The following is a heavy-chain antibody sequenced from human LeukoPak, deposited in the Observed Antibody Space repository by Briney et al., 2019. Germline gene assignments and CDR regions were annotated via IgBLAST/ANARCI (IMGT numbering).Heavy chain of an antibody. CDR1: GYTFTSYY. V-gene: IGHV1-46*01. D-gene: IGHD6-13*01. CDR2: INPSGGST. Sequence: ASVKVSCKASGYTFTSYYMHWVRQAPGQGLEWMGIINPSGGSTSYAQKFQGRVTMTRDTSTSTVYMELSSLRSEDTAVYYCARHTRMYSSSWYAREDYYYYMDVWGKGTTVTVSS. J-gene: IGHJ6*03. CDR3: ARHTRMYSSSWYAREDYYYYMDV.